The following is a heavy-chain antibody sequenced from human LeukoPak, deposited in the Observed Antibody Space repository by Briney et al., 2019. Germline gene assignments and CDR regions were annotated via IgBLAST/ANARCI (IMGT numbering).Heavy chain of an antibody. CDR3: ARALSRGYSYGYYSYYYMDV. Sequence: SETLSLTCTVSGGSISSYYWSWIRQPPGKGLEWIGYIYYSGSTNYNPSLKSRVTISVDTSKNQFSLKLSSVTAADTAVYYCARALSRGYSYGYYSYYYMDVWGKGTTVTVSS. D-gene: IGHD5-18*01. J-gene: IGHJ6*03. CDR2: IYYSGST. V-gene: IGHV4-59*01. CDR1: GGSISSYY.